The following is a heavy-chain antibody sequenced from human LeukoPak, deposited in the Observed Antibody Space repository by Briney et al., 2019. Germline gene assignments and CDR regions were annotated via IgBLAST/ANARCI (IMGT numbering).Heavy chain of an antibody. J-gene: IGHJ3*01. CDR1: GHTSTNYG. D-gene: IGHD3-3*01. CDR3: ARDQRPEWPLQDAFEV. V-gene: IGHV1-18*01. CDR2: ISADNGNT. Sequence: GASVKVSCKASGHTSTNYGISWVRQAPGQGLEWMGWISADNGNTNSAQNFQGRVTMTRDTSTSTAYMELRSLRSDDTAVYYCARDQRPEWPLQDAFEVLGPGTMVIVSS.